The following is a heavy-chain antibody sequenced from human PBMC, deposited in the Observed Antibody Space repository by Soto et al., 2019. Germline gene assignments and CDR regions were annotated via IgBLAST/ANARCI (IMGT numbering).Heavy chain of an antibody. CDR3: VKGYWKGDV. CDR2: ISGDGGNI. CDR1: GFTFSSDW. V-gene: IGHV3-23*01. Sequence: GGSLRLSCAASGFTFSSDWMHWVRQAPGKGLEWVSAISGDGGNINYADSVKGRFTISRDNSKNTLYLQMNSLRDEDTAVYHCVKGYWKGDVWGQGTTVTVSS. J-gene: IGHJ6*02. D-gene: IGHD1-1*01.